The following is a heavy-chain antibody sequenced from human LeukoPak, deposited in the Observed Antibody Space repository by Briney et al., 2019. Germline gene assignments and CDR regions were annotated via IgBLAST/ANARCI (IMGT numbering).Heavy chain of an antibody. V-gene: IGHV3-23*01. CDR2: ISGSGGST. CDR1: GFTFSSYA. D-gene: IGHD4-17*01. J-gene: IGHJ4*02. Sequence: GGSLRLSSAASGFTFSSYAMSWVRQAPGEGLEWVSPISGSGGSTYYAASVKSRFTISRDNSKNTLYLLMNSLRAEDTAVYYCAKTNTPDRCGDYLFDYWGQGTLVTVSS. CDR3: AKTNTPDRCGDYLFDY.